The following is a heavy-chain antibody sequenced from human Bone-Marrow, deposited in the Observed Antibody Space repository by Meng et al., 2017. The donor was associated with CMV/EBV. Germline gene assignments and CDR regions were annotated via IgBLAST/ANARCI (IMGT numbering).Heavy chain of an antibody. CDR2: ISWNSGLI. D-gene: IGHD4-11*01. Sequence: SLKISCAASGFTFDDYAMHWVRQGPGKGLEWVSGISWNSGLIDYADSVRGRFTISRDNAKNALYLQMNNLRAEDTALYYCTRFYSAYGMEVWGQGTTVTVS. CDR1: GFTFDDYA. V-gene: IGHV3-9*01. J-gene: IGHJ6*02. CDR3: TRFYSAYGMEV.